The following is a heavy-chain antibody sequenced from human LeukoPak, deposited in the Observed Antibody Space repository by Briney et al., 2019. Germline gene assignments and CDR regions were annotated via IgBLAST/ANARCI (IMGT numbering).Heavy chain of an antibody. CDR3: ASEVSGYYDF. V-gene: IGHV1-46*03. CDR2: INPSGGGT. Sequence: GASVKVSCKASRDTFIKDYMYWVRQAPGQGLEWMGIINPSGGGTSYAQKFQGRVTMTRDTSTSTVYMEVSSLRSEDTAVYYCASEVSGYYDFWGQGTLVTVSS. D-gene: IGHD1-26*01. J-gene: IGHJ4*02. CDR1: RDTFIKDY.